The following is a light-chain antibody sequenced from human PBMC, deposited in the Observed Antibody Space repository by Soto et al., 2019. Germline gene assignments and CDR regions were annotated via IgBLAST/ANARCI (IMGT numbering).Light chain of an antibody. J-gene: IGLJ3*02. CDR2: ELN. V-gene: IGLV2-14*01. Sequence: HSVLTQPASVSGSPGQSITISCTGTSSDVGGYNYVSWYQQHPGKAPKLMIYELNNRPSGVSNRFSGSKSGNTASLTISGLQAEDEADYYCSSYTSSSTWVFGGGTKLTVL. CDR1: SSDVGGYNY. CDR3: SSYTSSSTWV.